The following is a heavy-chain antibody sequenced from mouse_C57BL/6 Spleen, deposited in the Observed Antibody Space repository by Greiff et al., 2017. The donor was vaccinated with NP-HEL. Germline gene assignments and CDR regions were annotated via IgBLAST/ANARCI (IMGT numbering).Heavy chain of an antibody. V-gene: IGHV3-6*01. CDR1: GYSITSGYY. Sequence: EVKLMESGPGLVKPSQSLSLTCSVTGYSITSGYYWNWIRQFPGNKLEWMGYISYDGSNNYNPSLKNRISITRDPSKNQFFLKLNSVTTEDTATYDCAREKDYDSLWYFDVWGTGTTVTVSS. D-gene: IGHD2-4*01. J-gene: IGHJ1*03. CDR3: AREKDYDSLWYFDV. CDR2: ISYDGSN.